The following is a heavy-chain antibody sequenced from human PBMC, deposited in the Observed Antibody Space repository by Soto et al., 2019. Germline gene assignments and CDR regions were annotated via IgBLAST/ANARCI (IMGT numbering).Heavy chain of an antibody. CDR2: IYSGGST. CDR1: GLTVSRNY. CDR3: ARFSKGRTEGMDV. D-gene: IGHD2-21*02. V-gene: IGHV3-53*01. J-gene: IGHJ6*02. Sequence: EVQMVESGGGFIQPGGSLRLSCVDSGLTVSRNYMTWVRQAPGKGLECVSVIYSGGSTYSADSVKGRFTISRDNSKNTVYLLMNSLRVEDTAVYYCARFSKGRTEGMDVWGQGTTVTVS.